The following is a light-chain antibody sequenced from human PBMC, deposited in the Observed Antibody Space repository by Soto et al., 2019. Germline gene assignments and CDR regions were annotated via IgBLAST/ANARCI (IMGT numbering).Light chain of an antibody. CDR1: QTISSW. Sequence: DIQMTQSPSTLSGSVGDRVTITCRASQTISSWLAWYQQKPGKAPKLLIYKASTLKSGVPSRFSGSGSGTEFTLTNSILQPDDFATYYCQHYNSYSEAFGQGTKVELK. CDR3: QHYNSYSEA. CDR2: KAS. V-gene: IGKV1-5*03. J-gene: IGKJ1*01.